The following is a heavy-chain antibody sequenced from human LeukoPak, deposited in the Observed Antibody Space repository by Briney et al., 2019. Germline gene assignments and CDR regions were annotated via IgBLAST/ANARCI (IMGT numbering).Heavy chain of an antibody. J-gene: IGHJ4*02. Sequence: GGSLRLSCAASGFTFSSYAMSWVRQAPGKGLEWVSAISGSGGSTYYADSVKGRFTISRDNSKNTLYLQMNSLRAEDTAVYYCAKDLVTGVKTNYYDILTGYYLFGYWGQGTLVTVSS. V-gene: IGHV3-23*01. D-gene: IGHD3-9*01. CDR2: ISGSGGST. CDR3: AKDLVTGVKTNYYDILTGYYLFGY. CDR1: GFTFSSYA.